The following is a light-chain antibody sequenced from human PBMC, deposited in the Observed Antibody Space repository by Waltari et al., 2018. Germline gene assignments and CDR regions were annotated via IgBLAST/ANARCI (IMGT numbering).Light chain of an antibody. CDR2: RNN. J-gene: IGLJ3*02. V-gene: IGLV1-47*01. CDR3: ASWDDSLSVGV. CDR1: ISHLGTTY. Sequence: QSVLTPPPSASGTPWQRVTISCSESISHLGTTYVFWYQQFPGTAPKLHIQRNNQRPSGGPDRFSGSKSGTSASLAISGLRSEDEADYYCASWDDSLSVGVFGGGTKLTVL.